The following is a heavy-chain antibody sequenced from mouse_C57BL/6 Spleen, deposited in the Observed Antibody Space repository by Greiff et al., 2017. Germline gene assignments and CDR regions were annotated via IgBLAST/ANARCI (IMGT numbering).Heavy chain of an antibody. V-gene: IGHV15-2*01. CDR1: DSEVFPIAF. J-gene: IGHJ2*01. CDR3: ARGTGTYFDY. Sequence: QVQLKESGSELRSPGSSVKLSCKDFDSEVFPIAFMCWVRQKPGHGFEWIGGIPPSIGRTIYGAMFEYKATLVADTLANTAYLELNSLTSEDSAIYYCARGTGTYFDYWGQGTTLTVSS. D-gene: IGHD4-1*01. CDR2: IPPSIGRT.